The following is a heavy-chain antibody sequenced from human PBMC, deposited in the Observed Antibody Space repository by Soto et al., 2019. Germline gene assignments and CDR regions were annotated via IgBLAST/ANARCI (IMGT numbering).Heavy chain of an antibody. CDR3: ARYSSSLIGYYYGMDV. CDR2: IIPIFGTA. Sequence: SVEVSCKASGGTFSSYAISWVRQAPGQGLEWMGGIIPIFGTANYAQKFQGRVTITADESTSTAYMELSSLRSEDTAVYYCARYSSSLIGYYYGMDVWGQGTTVTVSS. CDR1: GGTFSSYA. J-gene: IGHJ6*02. D-gene: IGHD6-13*01. V-gene: IGHV1-69*13.